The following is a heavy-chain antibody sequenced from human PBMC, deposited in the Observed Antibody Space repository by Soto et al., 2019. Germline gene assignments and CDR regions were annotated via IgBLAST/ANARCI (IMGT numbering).Heavy chain of an antibody. Sequence: GGSLRLSCAASGFSFRSYYMIWVRQAPGRGLEWVSSISPSSSFLNYADSVKGRFTISRDNAKSSVNLQMNSLRAEDTAVYYCARVGTDYGSGWPYCSDYWGQGTLVTVSS. D-gene: IGHD3-10*01. CDR3: ARVGTDYGSGWPYCSDY. CDR1: GFSFRSYY. CDR2: ISPSSSFL. V-gene: IGHV3-21*06. J-gene: IGHJ4*02.